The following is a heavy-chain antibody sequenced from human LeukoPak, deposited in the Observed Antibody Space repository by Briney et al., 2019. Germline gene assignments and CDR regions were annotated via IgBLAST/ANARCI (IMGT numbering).Heavy chain of an antibody. CDR2: IYYSGST. CDR1: GGSISSYY. D-gene: IGHD3-9*01. CDR3: ARDWYDIFSYYYGMDV. V-gene: IGHV4-59*01. J-gene: IGHJ6*02. Sequence: PSETLSLTCTVSGGSISSYYWSWIRQPPGKGLEWIGYIYYSGSTNYNPSLKSRVTISVDTSKNQFSLKLSSVTAADTAVYYCARDWYDIFSYYYGMDVWGQGTTVTVSS.